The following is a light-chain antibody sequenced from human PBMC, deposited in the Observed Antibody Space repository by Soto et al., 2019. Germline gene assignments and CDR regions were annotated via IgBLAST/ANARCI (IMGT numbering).Light chain of an antibody. V-gene: IGKV3-15*01. CDR3: QQYNSWPLT. CDR2: GAS. J-gene: IGKJ4*01. Sequence: EIVMTQSPATLSVSPGERATLSCRASQTVSNNLAWYQQKPGQAPRLLIYGASTRATAVPAKFSGSGSGSEFTLTISSLQSEDFAVYYRQQYNSWPLTFGGGTKVDIK. CDR1: QTVSNN.